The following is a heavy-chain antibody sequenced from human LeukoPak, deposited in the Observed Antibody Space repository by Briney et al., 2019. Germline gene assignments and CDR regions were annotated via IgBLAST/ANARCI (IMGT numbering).Heavy chain of an antibody. CDR1: GFNFGDYS. V-gene: IGHV3-49*03. Sequence: SGGSLRLSCTASGFNFGDYSLSWFRQAPGVGLEWVAFIRREGYGGTTEYAASVKGRFTISRDDSKSIAYLQMNSLKTEDTGVYYCTRDNDFWRGPLDVWGKGTTVTVSS. CDR3: TRDNDFWRGPLDV. CDR2: IRREGYGGTT. D-gene: IGHD3-3*01. J-gene: IGHJ6*04.